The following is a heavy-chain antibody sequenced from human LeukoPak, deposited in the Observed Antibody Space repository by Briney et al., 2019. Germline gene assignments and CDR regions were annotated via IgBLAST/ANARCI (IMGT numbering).Heavy chain of an antibody. CDR3: AKTSITMIGNAFDI. D-gene: IGHD3-22*01. J-gene: IGHJ3*02. CDR1: GFTFSSYA. CDR2: ICGSGGST. V-gene: IGHV3-23*01. Sequence: GGSLRLSCAASGFTFSSYAMSWVRQPPGKGLEWVAAICGSGGSTYYADSVKGRFTISRDNSKNTLYLQMNSLSAEDTAVYYCAKTSITMIGNAFDIWGQGTMVTVSS.